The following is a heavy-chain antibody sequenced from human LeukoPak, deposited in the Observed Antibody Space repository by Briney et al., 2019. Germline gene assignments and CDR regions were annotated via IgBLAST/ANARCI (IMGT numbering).Heavy chain of an antibody. CDR3: ARFSRYGSGSYYRGSDAFDI. CDR1: GFAFSSYA. Sequence: GGSLRLSCTASGFAFSSYAMAWVRQAPGKGLEWLSYISSSSKINYADSVKGRFTISRDNAKNSLYLQMISLRDEDTAVYYCARFSRYGSGSYYRGSDAFDIWGQGTMVTVSS. V-gene: IGHV3-48*02. J-gene: IGHJ3*02. D-gene: IGHD3-10*01. CDR2: ISSSSKI.